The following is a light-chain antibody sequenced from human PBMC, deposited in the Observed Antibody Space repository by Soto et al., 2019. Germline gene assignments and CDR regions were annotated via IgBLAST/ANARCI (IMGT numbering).Light chain of an antibody. CDR3: QQSYSNPPT. J-gene: IGKJ1*01. Sequence: DIQMTQSPSSLSASVGDRVTITCRASQSISNYLNWYQQKPGKAPKFLIYAASSLQSGVPSRFSGSGSGTDFTLTISSLQPEDFATYYCQQSYSNPPTFGQGTKVEIK. V-gene: IGKV1-39*01. CDR2: AAS. CDR1: QSISNY.